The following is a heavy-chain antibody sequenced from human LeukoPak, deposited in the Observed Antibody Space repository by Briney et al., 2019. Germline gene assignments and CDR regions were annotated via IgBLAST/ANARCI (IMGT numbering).Heavy chain of an antibody. CDR3: ATSGSGSYYYYGMDV. Sequence: PGGSLRLSCAASGLTVSSNYMSWVRQAPGEGLEWVSVIYTGGSTYYADSVKGRFTISRDNSKNSLYLQMNSLRTGDTALYYCATSGSGSYYYYGMDVWGQGTTVTVSS. J-gene: IGHJ6*02. CDR1: GLTVSSNY. CDR2: IYTGGST. D-gene: IGHD3-10*01. V-gene: IGHV3-53*05.